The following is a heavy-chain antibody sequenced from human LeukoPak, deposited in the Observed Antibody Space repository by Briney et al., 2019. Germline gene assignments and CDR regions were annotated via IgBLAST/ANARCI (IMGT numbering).Heavy chain of an antibody. CDR2: IKQDGSEK. CDR1: GFTFSNYW. Sequence: GGSLRLSCAASGFTFSNYWMNWVRQSPGKGLEWVVNIKQDGSEKYSVDSAKGRFTISRDNAKNSLYLQMNSLRAEDTAVYYCAKEILDLLLVLDYWGQGTLVTVSS. J-gene: IGHJ4*02. V-gene: IGHV3-7*03. D-gene: IGHD2-15*01. CDR3: AKEILDLLLVLDY.